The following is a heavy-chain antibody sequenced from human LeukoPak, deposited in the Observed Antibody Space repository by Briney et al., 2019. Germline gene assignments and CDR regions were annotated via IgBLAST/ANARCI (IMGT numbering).Heavy chain of an antibody. D-gene: IGHD6-19*01. J-gene: IGHJ4*02. CDR2: INPNSGGT. CDR3: ARVVVGAVAESDY. CDR1: GYTFTGYY. Sequence: GASVKVSCKASGYTFTGYYMHWVRQAPGQGLEWMGWINPNSGGTNYAQKFQGRVTMTRDTPISTAYMELSRLRSDDTAVYYCARVVVGAVAESDYWGQGTLVTVSP. V-gene: IGHV1-2*02.